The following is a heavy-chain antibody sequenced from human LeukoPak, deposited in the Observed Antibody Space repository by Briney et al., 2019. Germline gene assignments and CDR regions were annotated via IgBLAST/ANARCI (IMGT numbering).Heavy chain of an antibody. J-gene: IGHJ4*02. Sequence: PGGSLRLSCAASGFTFSTYAVSWVRQAPGKGLELVSAISGSGAITYYADSVKGRFTISRDNSKNTLYLQMNSLRAEDTAVYYCAKTKGSAWYPLDYWGQGTLVTVSS. CDR2: ISGSGAIT. D-gene: IGHD6-19*01. V-gene: IGHV3-23*01. CDR1: GFTFSTYA. CDR3: AKTKGSAWYPLDY.